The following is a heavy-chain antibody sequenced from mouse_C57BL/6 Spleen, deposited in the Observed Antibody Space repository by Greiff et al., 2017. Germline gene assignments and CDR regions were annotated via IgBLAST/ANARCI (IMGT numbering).Heavy chain of an antibody. CDR2: IYPGDGDT. CDR3: ARGDYDAMDY. Sequence: VMLVESGAELVKPGASVKISCKASGYAFSSYWMNWVKQRPGKGLEWIGQIYPGDGDTNYNGKFKGKATLTADKSSSTAYMQLSSLTSEDSAVYFCARGDYDAMDYWGQGTSVTVSS. V-gene: IGHV1-80*01. CDR1: GYAFSSYW. J-gene: IGHJ4*01. D-gene: IGHD1-1*02.